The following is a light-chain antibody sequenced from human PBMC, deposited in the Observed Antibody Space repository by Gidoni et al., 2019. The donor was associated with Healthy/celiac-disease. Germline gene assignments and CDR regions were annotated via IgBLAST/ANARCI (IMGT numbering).Light chain of an antibody. Sequence: IVLTQSPLSLPVTPVAPASISCRSSQSLLHSNGYDYLDWYLQKPGQSPQLLIYLGSNRVSGVPDRCIGSGSGTDFTLNINGVEAEYVAVYYCMQALQTPYTFGQETKLEIK. J-gene: IGKJ2*01. CDR3: MQALQTPYT. V-gene: IGKV2-28*01. CDR1: QSLLHSNGYDY. CDR2: LGS.